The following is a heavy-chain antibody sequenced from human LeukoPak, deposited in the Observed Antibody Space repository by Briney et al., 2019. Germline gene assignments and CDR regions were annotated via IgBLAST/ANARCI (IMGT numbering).Heavy chain of an antibody. Sequence: PSETLSLTCTVSGGSISSSSYYWGWLRQPPGTGLEWIGSIYYSGSTYYNPSLKSRVTISVDTSKNQFSLKLSSVTAADTAVYYCARPHNYGDYEYYFDYWGQGTLVTVSS. D-gene: IGHD4-17*01. CDR2: IYYSGST. V-gene: IGHV4-39*01. J-gene: IGHJ4*02. CDR1: GGSISSSSYY. CDR3: ARPHNYGDYEYYFDY.